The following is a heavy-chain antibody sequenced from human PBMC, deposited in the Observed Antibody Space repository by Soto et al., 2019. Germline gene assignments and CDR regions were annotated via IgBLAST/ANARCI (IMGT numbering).Heavy chain of an antibody. J-gene: IGHJ4*02. Sequence: ASVRVSCKASGYTFTDYDINWVRQASGQGLEYMGWMSPESGNTGYAPQFQGRVTMTRNTSISTAYMELSSLRSEDTAVYYCEVTTGYWGQGTKVTVSS. CDR1: GYTFTDYD. CDR3: EVTTGY. CDR2: MSPESGNT. D-gene: IGHD2-21*02. V-gene: IGHV1-8*01.